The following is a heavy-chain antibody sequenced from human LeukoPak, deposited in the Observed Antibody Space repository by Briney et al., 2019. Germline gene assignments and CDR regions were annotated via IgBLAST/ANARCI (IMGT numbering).Heavy chain of an antibody. D-gene: IGHD5-12*01. J-gene: IGHJ4*02. Sequence: SETLSLTCTVSGGYISSGSYYWAWIRQPPGKGLEWIGSIYSSGSTYCNPSLKSRLTISVDTSKNQFSLKLSSATAADTAVYYCARAHGFGGYKYYFDYWGQGTQVTVSS. CDR2: IYSSGST. CDR3: ARAHGFGGYKYYFDY. V-gene: IGHV4-39*01. CDR1: GGYISSGSYY.